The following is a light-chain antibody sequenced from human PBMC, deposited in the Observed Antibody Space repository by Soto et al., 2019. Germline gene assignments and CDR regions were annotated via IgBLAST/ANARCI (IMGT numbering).Light chain of an antibody. CDR1: QSVSNN. CDR2: RAS. Sequence: ESGRGLSPAPLSFSSVERATLSCRARQSVSNNLAWFQQKPGQAPRLLIYRASTRATGIPATFSGSGSVTEFTLTITSLEYEDFVFSYCQQYFVWPYTLGQGTKVDI. J-gene: IGKJ2*01. V-gene: IGKV3-15*01. CDR3: QQYFVWPYT.